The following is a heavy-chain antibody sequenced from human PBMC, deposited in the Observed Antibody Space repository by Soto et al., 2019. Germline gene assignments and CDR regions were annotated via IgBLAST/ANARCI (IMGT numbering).Heavy chain of an antibody. D-gene: IGHD6-13*01. CDR2: IYSGGST. V-gene: IGHV3-66*01. CDR3: AAQQQSYYFDY. Sequence: PGGSLRLSCAASGFTVSSNYMIWVRQAPGKGLEWVSVIYSGGSTYYADSVKGRFTISRDNSKNTLYLQMNSLRAEDTAVYYCAAQQQSYYFDYWGQGTLVTVSS. J-gene: IGHJ4*02. CDR1: GFTVSSNY.